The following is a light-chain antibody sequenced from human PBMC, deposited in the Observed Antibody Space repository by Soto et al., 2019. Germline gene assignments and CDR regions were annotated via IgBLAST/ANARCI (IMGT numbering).Light chain of an antibody. J-gene: IGLJ3*02. Sequence: QSVLPQPPSASGTPGQRVTISCSGSSSNIGSNTVNWYQQLPGTAPKLLIHSNNQRPSGVPDRFSGSKSGTSASLAISGLQSEDEADYYCAAWDDSLNGVVFGGGTKVTVL. CDR2: SNN. V-gene: IGLV1-44*01. CDR3: AAWDDSLNGVV. CDR1: SSNIGSNT.